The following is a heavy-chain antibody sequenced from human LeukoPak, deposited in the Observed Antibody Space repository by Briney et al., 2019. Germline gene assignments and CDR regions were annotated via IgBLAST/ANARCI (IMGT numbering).Heavy chain of an antibody. CDR2: INNNGSYT. CDR3: ARVSGYSYGQ. CDR1: GFPFSTYA. Sequence: GGSLRLSCVTSGFPFSTYAMHWVRQAPGKGLEYVSAINNNGSYTNYADSVEGRFTISRDNSKNTLYLRMGSLRPEDTAVYYCARVSGYSYGQWGQGTLVTVSS. J-gene: IGHJ4*02. D-gene: IGHD5-18*01. V-gene: IGHV3-64*02.